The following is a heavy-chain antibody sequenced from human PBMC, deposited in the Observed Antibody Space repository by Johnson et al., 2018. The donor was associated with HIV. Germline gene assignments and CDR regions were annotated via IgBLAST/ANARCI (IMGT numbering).Heavy chain of an antibody. CDR3: ANILSSLEWFPDDAFDI. V-gene: IGHV3-30*02. CDR1: RFSFSRYG. Sequence: QVQLMESGGGVVQPGGSLRLSCAASRFSFSRYGMHWVRQAPGKGLEWVAFIRYDGSTKYYADSVKGRFTISRDNSKNTLYLQMNSLRAEDTAVYYCANILSSLEWFPDDAFDIWGQGTMVTVSS. D-gene: IGHD3-3*01. J-gene: IGHJ3*02. CDR2: IRYDGSTK.